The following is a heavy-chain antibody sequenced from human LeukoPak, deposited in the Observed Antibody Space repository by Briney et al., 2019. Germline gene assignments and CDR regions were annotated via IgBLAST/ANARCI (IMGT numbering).Heavy chain of an antibody. CDR2: IYPGDSDT. Sequence: GESLKISCKASGYIFTSYWIGWVRQMPGKGLEWMGIIYPGDSDTRYSPSFQGQVTISADKSISTAYLQWSSLKASDTAMYYCARSTVMGTVWFDPWGQGTLVTVSS. CDR1: GYIFTSYW. D-gene: IGHD5-24*01. J-gene: IGHJ5*02. CDR3: ARSTVMGTVWFDP. V-gene: IGHV5-51*01.